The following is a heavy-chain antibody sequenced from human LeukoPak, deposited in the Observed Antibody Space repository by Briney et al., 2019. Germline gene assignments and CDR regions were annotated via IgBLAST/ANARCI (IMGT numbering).Heavy chain of an antibody. J-gene: IGHJ3*02. V-gene: IGHV4-59*01. CDR3: ARDQENSYGLFDI. CDR2: IYYSGST. Sequence: SETLSLTCTVSGGSISSYYWSWIRQPPGKGLEWIGYIYYSGSTNYNPSLKSRVTISVDTSKNQFSLKLSSVTAADTAVYYCARDQENSYGLFDIWGQGTMVTVSS. D-gene: IGHD5-18*01. CDR1: GGSISSYY.